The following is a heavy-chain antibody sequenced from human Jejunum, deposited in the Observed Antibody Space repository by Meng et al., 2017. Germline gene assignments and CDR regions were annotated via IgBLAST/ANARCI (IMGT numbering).Heavy chain of an antibody. D-gene: IGHD4-17*01. J-gene: IGHJ4*02. CDR2: VFDSGST. V-gene: IGHV4-61*01. CDR3: ATDVYGDGLAYLNY. Sequence: GSGRRPGGPSETRALTRAVSRGSVRVRCFYGTWIRQPPGKGLEWMGYVFDSGSTKYNPSLSSRVTISADTSKNQFSLELSSVTAADTAVYYCATDVYGDGLAYLNYWGQGSLVTVSS. CDR1: RGSVRVRCFY.